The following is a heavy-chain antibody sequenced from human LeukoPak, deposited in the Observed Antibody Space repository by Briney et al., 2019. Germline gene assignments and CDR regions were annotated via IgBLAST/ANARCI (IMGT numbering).Heavy chain of an antibody. CDR2: ISSTSSYI. CDR1: GFTFSSYA. CDR3: ARDAGGEDFWSGYYTGYFDY. Sequence: PGGSLRLSCAASGFTFSSYAMNWVRQAPGKGLEWVSSISSTSSYIYYADSVKGRFTISRDNAKNSLYLQMNSLRAEDTAVYYCARDAGGEDFWSGYYTGYFDYWGQGTLVTVSS. D-gene: IGHD3-3*01. V-gene: IGHV3-21*01. J-gene: IGHJ4*02.